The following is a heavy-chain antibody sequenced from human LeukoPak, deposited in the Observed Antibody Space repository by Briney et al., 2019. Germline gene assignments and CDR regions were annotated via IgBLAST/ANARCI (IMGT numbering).Heavy chain of an antibody. J-gene: IGHJ4*02. CDR1: DGSISSRTFY. D-gene: IGHD3-10*01. V-gene: IGHV4-39*01. CDR3: ARQRAWFGEWAFDY. CDR2: IKSGDTT. Sequence: PSATLSLTCTVSDGSISSRTFYWGWIRQPPGRGLEWIGSIKSGDTTYYNASLKSRVTMFVDTSKKQVSLEVSSVTAADTAVYYCARQRAWFGEWAFDYWGRGTLVTVSS.